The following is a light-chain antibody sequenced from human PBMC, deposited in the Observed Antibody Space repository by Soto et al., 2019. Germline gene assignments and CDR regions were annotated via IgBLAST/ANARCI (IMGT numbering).Light chain of an antibody. Sequence: EILLTQSPGTLSLSPGERATLSCRSRQSIIGSYLAWYQQKPGQAPRLLIYGASSRATGFPDRFSGSGSGTDFTLTISSLEPEDFAVYYCQQYGSSPRTFGPGTKVGIK. CDR2: GAS. CDR3: QQYGSSPRT. CDR1: QSIIGSY. V-gene: IGKV3-20*01. J-gene: IGKJ1*01.